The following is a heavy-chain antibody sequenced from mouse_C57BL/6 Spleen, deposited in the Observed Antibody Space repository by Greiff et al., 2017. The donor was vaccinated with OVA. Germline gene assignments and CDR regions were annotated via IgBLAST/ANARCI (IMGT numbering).Heavy chain of an antibody. Sequence: EVHLVESGGGLVKPGGSLKLSCAASGFTFSSYTMSWVRQTPEKRLEWVATISGGGGNTYYPDSVKGRFTISRDNAKNTLYLQMSSLRSEDTALYYCARLVLYYFDYWGQGTTLTVSS. D-gene: IGHD1-1*02. CDR1: GFTFSSYT. CDR2: ISGGGGNT. V-gene: IGHV5-9*01. J-gene: IGHJ2*01. CDR3: ARLVLYYFDY.